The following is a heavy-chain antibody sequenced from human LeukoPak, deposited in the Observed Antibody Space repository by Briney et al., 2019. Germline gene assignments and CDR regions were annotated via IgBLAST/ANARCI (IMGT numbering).Heavy chain of an antibody. D-gene: IGHD2-2*01. Sequence: PSETLSLTCDVSGASISDTHWWSWVRQPPGKGLEWIGEIYKSGSPNYNPSLRSRVAISEDKFENQFSLKLTSVTAADTAVYYCARDPHTSNQPDYWGQGTLVTVSS. CDR2: IYKSGSP. J-gene: IGHJ4*02. CDR3: ARDPHTSNQPDY. V-gene: IGHV4/OR15-8*01. CDR1: GASISDTHW.